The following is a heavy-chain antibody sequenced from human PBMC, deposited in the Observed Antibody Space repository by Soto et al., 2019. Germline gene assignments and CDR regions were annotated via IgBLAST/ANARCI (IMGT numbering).Heavy chain of an antibody. Sequence: SETLSLTCTVSGGSISSSSYYWGWIRQPPGKGLEWIGSIYYSGSTYYNPSLKSRVTISVDTSKNQFSLKLSSVTAADTAVYYCARQMDSPLPAATPPYYFDYWGQGTLVTVSS. J-gene: IGHJ4*02. D-gene: IGHD2-2*01. V-gene: IGHV4-39*01. CDR3: ARQMDSPLPAATPPYYFDY. CDR1: GGSISSSSYY. CDR2: IYYSGST.